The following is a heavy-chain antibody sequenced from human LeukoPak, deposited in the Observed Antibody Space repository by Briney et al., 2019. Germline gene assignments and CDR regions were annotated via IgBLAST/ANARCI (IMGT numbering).Heavy chain of an antibody. CDR2: IKEDGSEK. D-gene: IGHD3-22*01. Sequence: QPGGSLRLSCVVSGFTFSSSWMSWVRQAPGKGLEWVANIKEDGSEKYYVDSVKGRFTISRDNAKNSLYLQLNSLRVEDTAVYYSARHSSGYYWGQGTLVTVSS. V-gene: IGHV3-7*01. CDR3: ARHSSGYY. CDR1: GFTFSSSW. J-gene: IGHJ4*02.